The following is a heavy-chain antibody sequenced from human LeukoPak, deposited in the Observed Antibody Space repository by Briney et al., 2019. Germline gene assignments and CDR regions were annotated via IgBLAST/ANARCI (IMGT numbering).Heavy chain of an antibody. V-gene: IGHV4-34*01. Sequence: PSETLSLTCAVYGGSFSGYYWSWIRQPPGKGLEWIGEINHSGSTNYSPSLKSRVTISVDTSKNEFSLKLTSVTAADTAVYYCARHGFGVWGNWFDPWGQGTPVTVSS. CDR1: GGSFSGYY. D-gene: IGHD3-10*01. CDR2: INHSGST. CDR3: ARHGFGVWGNWFDP. J-gene: IGHJ5*02.